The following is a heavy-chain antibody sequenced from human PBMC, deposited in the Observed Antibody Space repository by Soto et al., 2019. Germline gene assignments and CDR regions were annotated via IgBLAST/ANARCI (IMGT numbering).Heavy chain of an antibody. V-gene: IGHV1-58*01. Sequence: ASVKVSCKASGFTFTSSAVQWVRQARGQRLEWIGWIVVGSGNTNYAQKFQERVTITRDMSTSTAYMELSSLRSEDTAVYYCAADPSEGSGSYDYWGQGTLVTVSS. CDR3: AADPSEGSGSYDY. D-gene: IGHD3-10*01. CDR2: IVVGSGNT. CDR1: GFTFTSSA. J-gene: IGHJ4*02.